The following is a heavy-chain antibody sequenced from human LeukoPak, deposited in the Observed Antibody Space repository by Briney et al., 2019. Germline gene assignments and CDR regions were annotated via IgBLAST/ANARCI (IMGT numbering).Heavy chain of an antibody. D-gene: IGHD2-8*01. CDR3: ARVYLERLTAGYFDH. J-gene: IGHJ4*02. CDR1: GFTFDDYA. CDR2: ISDDGRHN. Sequence: GGSPRLSCAASGFTFDDYAMHWVRQAPGKGLEWVAVISDDGRHNYYADSVKGRFTISRDNSKSTLYLQMNSLRDDDSAAYFCARVYLERLTAGYFDHWGQGTQVTVSP. V-gene: IGHV3-30*04.